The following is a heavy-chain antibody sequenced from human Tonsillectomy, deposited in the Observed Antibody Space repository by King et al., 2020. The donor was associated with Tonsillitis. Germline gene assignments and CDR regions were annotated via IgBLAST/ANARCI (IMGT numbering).Heavy chain of an antibody. CDR3: ARAVIAAAGTGWFDP. CDR2: INPSGGST. Sequence: QLVQSGAEVKKPGASVKVSCKASGYTFTSYYMHWVRQAPGQGLEWMGIINPSGGSTSYAQKFQGRVTMTRDTSTSTVYMELSSLRSEATAVYYCARAVIAAAGTGWFDPWGQGTLVTVSS. V-gene: IGHV1-46*03. CDR1: GYTFTSYY. J-gene: IGHJ5*02. D-gene: IGHD6-13*01.